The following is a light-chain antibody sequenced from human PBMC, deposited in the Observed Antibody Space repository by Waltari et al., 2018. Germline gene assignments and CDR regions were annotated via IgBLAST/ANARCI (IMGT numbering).Light chain of an antibody. CDR2: YDN. CDR1: NIGSKG. CDR3: QVWDRSSDHVV. J-gene: IGLJ2*01. V-gene: IGLV3-21*04. Sequence: SYVLTQPPSVSVAPGKTARITCGGNNIGSKGVHWYQQKPGQAPILVIYYDNDRPSGIPERFSGSNSGNTATLTITRVEAGDEADYYCQVWDRSSDHVVFGGGTKLTVL.